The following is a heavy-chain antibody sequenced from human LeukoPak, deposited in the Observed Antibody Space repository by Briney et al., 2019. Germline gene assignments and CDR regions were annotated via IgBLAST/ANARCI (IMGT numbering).Heavy chain of an antibody. CDR2: IKYDGSYT. V-gene: IGHV3-74*01. J-gene: IGHJ4*02. Sequence: QSGGSLRLSCAASGLSFSAYAMGWVRQAPGKGLEWVSRIKYDGSYTNYADSVKGRFTISRDNARNTLSLHMSSLRAEDTAVYFCVRDGDAYNFDFWGQGVLVTVSS. D-gene: IGHD5-24*01. CDR3: VRDGDAYNFDF. CDR1: GLSFSAYA.